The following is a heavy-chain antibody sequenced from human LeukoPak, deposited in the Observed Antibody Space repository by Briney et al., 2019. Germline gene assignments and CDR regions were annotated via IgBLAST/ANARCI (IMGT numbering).Heavy chain of an antibody. CDR3: ARDRNRWGLFDY. CDR2: INPNSGGT. CDR1: GYTFTGYY. V-gene: IGHV1-2*06. D-gene: IGHD1-14*01. Sequence: ASVKVSCKASGYTFTGYYMHWVRQAPGQGLEWTGRINPNSGGTNYAQKFQGRVTMTRDTSISTAYMELSRLRSDDTAVYYCARDRNRWGLFDYWGQGTLVTVSS. J-gene: IGHJ4*02.